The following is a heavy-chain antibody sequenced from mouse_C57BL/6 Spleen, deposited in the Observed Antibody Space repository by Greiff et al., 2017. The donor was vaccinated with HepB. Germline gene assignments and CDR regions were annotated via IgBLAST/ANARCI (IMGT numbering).Heavy chain of an antibody. Sequence: VQLQQSGAELVKPGASVKISCKASGYAFSSYWMNWVKQRPGKGLEWIGQIYPGDGDTNYNGKFKGKATLTADKSSSTAYMQLSRLTSEDSAVYFCARFNGSSYDYFDYWGQGTTLTVSS. V-gene: IGHV1-80*01. CDR1: GYAFSSYW. CDR3: ARFNGSSYDYFDY. CDR2: IYPGDGDT. J-gene: IGHJ2*01. D-gene: IGHD1-1*01.